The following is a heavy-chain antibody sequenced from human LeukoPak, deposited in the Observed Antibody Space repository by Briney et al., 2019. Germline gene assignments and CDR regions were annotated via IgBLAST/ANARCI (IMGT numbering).Heavy chain of an antibody. CDR3: TTDSSYGDYDGMDV. J-gene: IGHJ6*02. V-gene: IGHV3-15*01. CDR2: IKSKTDGGTT. Sequence: PGGSLRLSCAASGFTFSNAWMSWVRQAPGKGLEWVGRIKSKTDGGTTDYAAPVKGRFTISRDESKNTLYLQMNSLKTEDTAVYYCTTDSSYGDYDGMDVWGQGTTVTVSS. D-gene: IGHD2-2*01. CDR1: GFTFSNAW.